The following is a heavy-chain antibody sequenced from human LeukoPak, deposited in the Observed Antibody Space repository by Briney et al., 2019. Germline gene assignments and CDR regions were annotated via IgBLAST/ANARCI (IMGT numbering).Heavy chain of an antibody. CDR2: ISYDGSNK. V-gene: IGHV3-30*04. D-gene: IGHD3-9*01. J-gene: IGHJ4*02. CDR1: GFTFSSYA. Sequence: GGSLRLSCAASGFTFSSYAMHWVRQAPGKGLEWVAVISYDGSNKYYADSVKGRFTISRDNSKNTLYLQMYSLRAEDTAVYYCAKEYDFLTGYYHGPIDYWGQGTLVTVSS. CDR3: AKEYDFLTGYYHGPIDY.